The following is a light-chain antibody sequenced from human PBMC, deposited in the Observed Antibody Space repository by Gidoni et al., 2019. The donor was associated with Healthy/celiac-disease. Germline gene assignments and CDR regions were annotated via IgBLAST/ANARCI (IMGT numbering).Light chain of an antibody. Sequence: DIQMTQSPSSLSASVGDRVTITCQASQDISNYLNWYQQKPGKAPKLLIYDASNLETGFPSLFSGIGSWTDFTFTISILQPEAIATYCCQQYDNLPLTFGGGTKVEIK. J-gene: IGKJ4*01. V-gene: IGKV1-33*01. CDR3: QQYDNLPLT. CDR1: QDISNY. CDR2: DAS.